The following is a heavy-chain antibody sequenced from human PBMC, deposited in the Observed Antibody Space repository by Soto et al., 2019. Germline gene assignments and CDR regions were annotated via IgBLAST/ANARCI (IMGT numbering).Heavy chain of an antibody. CDR3: ARDLKSSGYYLGSFDY. CDR1: GFTFSSYA. CDR2: ISYDGGNK. J-gene: IGHJ4*02. Sequence: GGSLRLSCAASGFTFSSYAMHWVRQAPGKGLEWVAVISYDGGNKYYAGSVKGRFTISRDNSKNTLYLQMNSLRAEDTAVYYCARDLKSSGYYLGSFDYWGQGTLVTVSS. D-gene: IGHD3-22*01. V-gene: IGHV3-30-3*01.